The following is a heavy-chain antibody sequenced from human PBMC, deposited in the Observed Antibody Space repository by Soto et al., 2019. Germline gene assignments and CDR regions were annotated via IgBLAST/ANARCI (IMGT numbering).Heavy chain of an antibody. D-gene: IGHD1-26*01. CDR2: INAGNGNT. V-gene: IGHV1-3*05. J-gene: IGHJ4*02. CDR3: AGSGSYWGIDY. Sequence: QVQLVQSGAEEKKPGASVKVSCKASGYTFTSYAMHWVRQAPGQRLEWMGWINAGNGNTKYSQKFQGRVTITRDTSASTAYMELRSLRSEDTAVYFWAGSGSYWGIDYWGQGTLVTVSS. CDR1: GYTFTSYA.